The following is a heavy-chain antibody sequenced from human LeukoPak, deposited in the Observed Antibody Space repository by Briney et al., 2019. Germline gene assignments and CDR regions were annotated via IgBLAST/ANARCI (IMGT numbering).Heavy chain of an antibody. J-gene: IGHJ4*02. CDR3: ARASWVGGIVGATETRPFDY. CDR2: INHSGST. Sequence: PSETLSLTCAVYGGSFSGYYWSWIRQPPGKGLEWIGEINHSGSTNYNSSLKSRVTISVDTSKNQFSLKLSSVTAADTAVYYCARASWVGGIVGATETRPFDYWGQGTLVTVSS. V-gene: IGHV4-34*01. D-gene: IGHD1-26*01. CDR1: GGSFSGYY.